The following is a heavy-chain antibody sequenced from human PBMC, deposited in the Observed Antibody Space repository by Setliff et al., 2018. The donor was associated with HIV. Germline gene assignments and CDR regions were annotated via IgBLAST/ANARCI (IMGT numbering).Heavy chain of an antibody. CDR3: ARHSGRLLDRYAFDI. CDR1: GGTISSTSHY. Sequence: NPSETLSLTCIVSGGTISSTSHYWGWVRQHPGKGLEWIGTIYYSGSTYHNSSLKSRFTMPVYTSTNFSYLRLSSVTAADPAVYYCARHSGRLLDRYAFDIWCQGTMVTVS. V-gene: IGHV4-39*01. D-gene: IGHD1-26*01. CDR2: IYYSGST. J-gene: IGHJ3*02.